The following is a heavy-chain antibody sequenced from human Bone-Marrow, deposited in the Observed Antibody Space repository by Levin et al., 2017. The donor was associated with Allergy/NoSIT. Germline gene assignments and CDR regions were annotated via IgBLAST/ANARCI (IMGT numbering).Heavy chain of an antibody. V-gene: IGHV3-53*01. Sequence: GGSLRLSCAASGFTVSNNYMSWVRQAPGKGLEWVSVIYSGGNTDYADSVRGRFTISRDNSKNTLYLQMNSLRAEDTAVDYCARVRWGDGMDVWGQGTTVTVSS. D-gene: IGHD3-16*01. CDR3: ARVRWGDGMDV. CDR2: IYSGGNT. J-gene: IGHJ6*02. CDR1: GFTVSNNY.